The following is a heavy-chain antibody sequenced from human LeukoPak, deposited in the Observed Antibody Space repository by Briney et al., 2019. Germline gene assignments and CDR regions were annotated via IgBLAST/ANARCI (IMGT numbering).Heavy chain of an antibody. CDR3: ASEVGGYCSGGSCFGFDI. CDR1: GYTFTSYG. V-gene: IGHV1-18*01. CDR2: ISAYNGNT. D-gene: IGHD2-15*01. Sequence: ASVKVSCKASGYTFTSYGISWVRQAPGQGLEWMGWISAYNGNTNYAQKLQGRVTMTTDTSTSTAYMELRSLRSDDTAVYYCASEVGGYCSGGSCFGFDIWGQGTMVTVSS. J-gene: IGHJ3*02.